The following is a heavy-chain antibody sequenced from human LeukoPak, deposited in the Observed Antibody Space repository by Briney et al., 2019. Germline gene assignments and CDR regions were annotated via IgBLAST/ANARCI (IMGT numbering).Heavy chain of an antibody. CDR2: INHSGST. J-gene: IGHJ4*02. D-gene: IGHD3-10*01. CDR3: ARTQITMVRGVITYFDY. CDR1: GGSFSGYY. Sequence: PSETLSLTCAVYGGSFSGYYWSWIRQPPGKGLEWIGEINHSGSTNYNPSLKSRVTISVDTSKNQFSPKLSSVTAADTAVYYCARTQITMVRGVITYFDYWGQGILVTVSS. V-gene: IGHV4-34*01.